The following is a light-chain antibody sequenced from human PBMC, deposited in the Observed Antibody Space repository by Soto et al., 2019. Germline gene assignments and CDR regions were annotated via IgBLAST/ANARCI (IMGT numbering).Light chain of an antibody. CDR2: AAS. V-gene: IGKV3D-20*02. Sequence: EIVLTQSPGTLSLSPGERATLSCRASQSVSSSFLAWYQQRPGQAPRLLIYAASNTAPGIPDRFSGSGSGTDFTLTISSLEPEDFAVYYCQQRNNWPPVTFGGGTKVEIK. CDR1: QSVSSSF. CDR3: QQRNNWPPVT. J-gene: IGKJ4*01.